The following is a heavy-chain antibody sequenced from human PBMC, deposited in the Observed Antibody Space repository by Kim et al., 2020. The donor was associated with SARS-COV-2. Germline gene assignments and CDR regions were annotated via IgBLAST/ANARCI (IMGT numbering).Heavy chain of an antibody. V-gene: IGHV3-30*04. D-gene: IGHD3-10*01. CDR3: VAEIGSRSLDH. CDR2: RAYDGSHI. CDR1: GFTFSAHS. Sequence: WGSLRLSCAASGFTFSAHSWHWVRQAPGKGLEGVALRAYDGSHISYPASVRGRCIISRDKTKSTLYLQMDSLRPEDTAVYYCVAEIGSRSLDHLRQGTLVTVSS. J-gene: IGHJ4*02.